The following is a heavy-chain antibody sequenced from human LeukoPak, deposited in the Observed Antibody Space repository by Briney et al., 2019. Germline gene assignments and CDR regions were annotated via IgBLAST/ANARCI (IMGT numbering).Heavy chain of an antibody. Sequence: ASVKVSCKASGYTFTGYYIHWVRQAPGQGLEWMGRINPNSGGTNYAQKFQGRVTMTRDTSISTAYMELGSLRSDDTAVYYCARPHTVLYNWFDPWGQGTLVTVSS. CDR2: INPNSGGT. D-gene: IGHD4-11*01. V-gene: IGHV1-2*06. J-gene: IGHJ5*02. CDR1: GYTFTGYY. CDR3: ARPHTVLYNWFDP.